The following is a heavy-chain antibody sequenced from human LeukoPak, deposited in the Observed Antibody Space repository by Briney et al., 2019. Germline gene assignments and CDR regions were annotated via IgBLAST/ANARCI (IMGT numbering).Heavy chain of an antibody. Sequence: SVKVSCKASGGTFSSYAISWVRQAPGQGLEWMGGIIPIFGTANYAQKFQGRVTITADESTSTAYMELSSLRSEDTAVYYCARGRNGGYPNWFDPWGQGTLVTVSS. CDR1: GGTFSSYA. D-gene: IGHD4-17*01. J-gene: IGHJ5*02. V-gene: IGHV1-69*13. CDR3: ARGRNGGYPNWFDP. CDR2: IIPIFGTA.